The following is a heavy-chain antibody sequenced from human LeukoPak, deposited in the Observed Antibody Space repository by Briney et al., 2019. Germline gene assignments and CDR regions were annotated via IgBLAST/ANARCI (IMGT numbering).Heavy chain of an antibody. D-gene: IGHD4-11*01. V-gene: IGHV1-18*01. J-gene: IGHJ1*01. CDR2: ISGYNGYT. CDR1: GYTFTNYG. CDR3: ARDKAVTTELTQYFHH. Sequence: ASVKVSCKASGYTFTNYGVSWVRQAPGQGLEWMGWISGYNGYTNYAQKFQFRVTMTTDTSTSTAYMELRSLTSDDTAAYYCARDKAVTTELTQYFHHWGQGTLVTVSS.